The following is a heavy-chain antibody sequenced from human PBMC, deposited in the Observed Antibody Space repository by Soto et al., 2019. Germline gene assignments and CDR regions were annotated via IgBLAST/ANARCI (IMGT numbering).Heavy chain of an antibody. CDR2: IYYSGST. Sequence: QVQLQESGPGLVKPSQTLSLTCTVSGGSISSADYYWSWIRQPPGKGLEWSGYIYYSGSTYYNPSLKSRVTISLDTSKNQFSLKLSSVTAADTAVYYCARGAYSSSSVGCFDTWCQGTLVTVSS. D-gene: IGHD6-6*01. CDR3: ARGAYSSSSVGCFDT. J-gene: IGHJ4*02. CDR1: GGSISSADYY. V-gene: IGHV4-30-4*01.